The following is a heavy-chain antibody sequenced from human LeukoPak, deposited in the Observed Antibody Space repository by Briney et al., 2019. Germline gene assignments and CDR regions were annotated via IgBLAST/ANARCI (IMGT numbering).Heavy chain of an antibody. J-gene: IGHJ4*02. D-gene: IGHD3-9*01. CDR1: GFSFTDYP. V-gene: IGHV3-48*02. CDR2: IRTTAEGAKYA. CDR3: AADIRYAFDY. Sequence: GGSLRLSCATSGFSFTDYPMNWVRQAPGKGLEWISNIRTTAEGAKYAYYADSVKGRVTISRDDGKNTLYLHMNSLRDDDTAVFYCAADIRYAFDYWGQGILVTVSS.